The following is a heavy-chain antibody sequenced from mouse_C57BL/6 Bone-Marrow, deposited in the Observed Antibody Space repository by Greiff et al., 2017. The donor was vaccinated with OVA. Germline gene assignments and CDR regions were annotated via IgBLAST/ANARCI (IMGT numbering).Heavy chain of an antibody. CDR3: ARDPNAMDY. CDR1: GYTFTSYW. CDR2: IDPANGNT. J-gene: IGHJ4*01. Sequence: QVQLQQPGAELVKPGASVKLSCKASGYTFTSYWMHWVKQRPGQGLEWIGRIDPANGNTKYAPKFQGKATITADTSSNTAYLQLSSLTSEDTAIYYCARDPNAMDYWGQGTSVTVSS. V-gene: IGHV1-64*01.